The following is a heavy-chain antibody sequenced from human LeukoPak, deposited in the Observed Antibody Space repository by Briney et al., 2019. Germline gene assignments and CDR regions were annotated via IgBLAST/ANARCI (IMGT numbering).Heavy chain of an antibody. J-gene: IGHJ4*02. V-gene: IGHV1-2*04. CDR2: INPNSGGT. D-gene: IGHD3-22*01. CDR1: GYTFTSYY. CDR3: ARAVRRADSSGYYSVYYFDY. Sequence: ASVKVSCKASGYTFTSYYMHWVRQAPGQGLEWMGRINPNSGGTNYAQKFQGWVTMTRDTSISTAYMELSRLRSDDTAVYYCARAVRRADSSGYYSVYYFDYWGQGTLVTVSS.